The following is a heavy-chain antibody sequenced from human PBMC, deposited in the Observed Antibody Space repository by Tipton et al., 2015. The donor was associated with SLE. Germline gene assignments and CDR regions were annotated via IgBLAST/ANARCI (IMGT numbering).Heavy chain of an antibody. Sequence: SLRLSCAASGFTFSSYWMHWVRQAPGKGLVWVSRINSDGSSTSYADSVKGRFTISRDNAKNTLDLQMNSLRAEDTAVHYCARDLSGSRGALFGYWGQGTLVTVSS. J-gene: IGHJ4*02. CDR3: ARDLSGSRGALFGY. D-gene: IGHD1-26*01. CDR2: INSDGSST. CDR1: GFTFSSYW. V-gene: IGHV3-74*01.